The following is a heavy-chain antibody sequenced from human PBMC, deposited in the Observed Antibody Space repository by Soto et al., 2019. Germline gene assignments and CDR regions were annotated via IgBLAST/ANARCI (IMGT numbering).Heavy chain of an antibody. J-gene: IGHJ3*02. D-gene: IGHD2-21*01. CDR2: VSDNGGSHGGT. CDR3: ARAKAVVIAALDI. CDR1: GFMFNNSA. V-gene: IGHV3-23*01. Sequence: EVELLESGGGLVQPGGSLRLSCKASGFMFNNSAMTWVRQAPGQGLQWVAGVSDNGGSHGGTYYADSVKGRFTISRDNSKNTLYLQLDSLTGADTAVYYCARAKAVVIAALDIWGQGTMVTVSS.